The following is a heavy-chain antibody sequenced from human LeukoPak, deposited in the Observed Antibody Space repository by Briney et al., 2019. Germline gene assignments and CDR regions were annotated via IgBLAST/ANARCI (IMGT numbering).Heavy chain of an antibody. V-gene: IGHV4-59*01. CDR3: ARVRGEQQLVLDY. CDR2: IYYGGST. CDR1: GGSISSYY. J-gene: IGHJ4*02. Sequence: ASETLSLTCTVSGGSISSYYWSWIRQPPGKGLEWIGYIYYGGSTNYNPSLKSRVTISVDTSKNQFSLKLSSVTAADTAVYYCARVRGEQQLVLDYWGQGTLVTVSS. D-gene: IGHD6-13*01.